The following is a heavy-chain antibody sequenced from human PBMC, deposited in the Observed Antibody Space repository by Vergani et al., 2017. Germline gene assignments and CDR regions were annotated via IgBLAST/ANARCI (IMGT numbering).Heavy chain of an antibody. V-gene: IGHV4-39*01. CDR2: VIYSGNT. Sequence: QLQLQESGPGLVKPSETLSLTCSVSGASIDRSKNYWGWIRQPPGKGLEWIGSVIYSGNTNYDPSLKSRVTISIDTSKNQFSLKLNSVTAADTAVYYCARRTYCDFRFDFWGQGILVTVSS. CDR1: GASIDRSKNY. CDR3: ARRTYCDFRFDF. J-gene: IGHJ5*01. D-gene: IGHD3-3*01.